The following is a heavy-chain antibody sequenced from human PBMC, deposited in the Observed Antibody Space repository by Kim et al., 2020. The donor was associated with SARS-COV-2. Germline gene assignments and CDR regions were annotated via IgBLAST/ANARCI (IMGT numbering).Heavy chain of an antibody. CDR1: GYSFTSYW. Sequence: GESLKISCKGSGYSFTSYWISWVRQMPGKGLEWMGRIDPSDSYTNYSPSFQGHVTISADKSISTAYLQWSSLKASDTAMYYCARYGGNSDYYYYYGMDVWGQGTTVTVSS. D-gene: IGHD2-21*02. CDR2: IDPSDSYT. CDR3: ARYGGNSDYYYYYGMDV. V-gene: IGHV5-10-1*01. J-gene: IGHJ6*02.